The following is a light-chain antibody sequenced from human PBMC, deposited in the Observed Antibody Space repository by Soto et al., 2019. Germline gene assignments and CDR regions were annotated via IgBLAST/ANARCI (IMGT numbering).Light chain of an antibody. CDR3: QQSYSTVWT. V-gene: IGKV1-39*01. CDR1: QSIASY. CDR2: ATS. Sequence: DIQMTQSPSSLSASVGDRVAITCRASQSIASYLSWYQQKPGKAPNLLIYATSTLQSGVPSRFSGSGSGTDFTLTITSLHPEDFATYYCQQSYSTVWTFGQGTKVDI. J-gene: IGKJ1*01.